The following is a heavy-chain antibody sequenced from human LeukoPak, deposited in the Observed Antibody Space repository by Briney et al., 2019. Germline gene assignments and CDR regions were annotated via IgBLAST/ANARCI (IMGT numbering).Heavy chain of an antibody. J-gene: IGHJ4*02. CDR3: ARDNRITAVTAYDF. V-gene: IGHV4-59*01. Sequence: SETLSLTCTVSGGSITSDSWSWIRQPPGKGLEWIGYIYRNGNTNYKPSLKSRVTMSVDTSKNHFSLKLTSVAAADTAVYYCARDNRITAVTAYDFWGQGILVTVSS. CDR1: GGSITSDS. D-gene: IGHD2-21*02. CDR2: IYRNGNT.